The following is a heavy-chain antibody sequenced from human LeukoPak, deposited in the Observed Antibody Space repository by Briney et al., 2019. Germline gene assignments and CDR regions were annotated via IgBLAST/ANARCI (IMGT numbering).Heavy chain of an antibody. CDR2: ISFDEKDN. Sequence: GRSLRLSCAASGFPFSTYAMNWVRQAPGQGLEWVAVISFDEKDNFYADSVKGRFTISRDNSKNTLYLQMNSLRTDDTAVYYCARGFGYCSSTSCFGPFNFWGQGTRVTVSS. CDR3: ARGFGYCSSTSCFGPFNF. J-gene: IGHJ3*01. CDR1: GFPFSTYA. V-gene: IGHV3-30*04. D-gene: IGHD2-2*01.